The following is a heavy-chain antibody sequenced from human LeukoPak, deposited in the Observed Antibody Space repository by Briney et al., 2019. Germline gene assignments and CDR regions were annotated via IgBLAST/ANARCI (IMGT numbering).Heavy chain of an antibody. J-gene: IGHJ4*02. CDR2: ISASGGST. CDR3: ANLYYYGSGCYESRYFDY. Sequence: GGSLRLSCAASGFTFSSYAMSWVRQAPGKGLEWVSAISASGGSTYYADSVKGRFTISRDNSKNTLYLQINSLRAEDTAVYYCANLYYYGSGCYESRYFDYWGQGTLVTVSS. CDR1: GFTFSSYA. D-gene: IGHD3-10*01. V-gene: IGHV3-23*01.